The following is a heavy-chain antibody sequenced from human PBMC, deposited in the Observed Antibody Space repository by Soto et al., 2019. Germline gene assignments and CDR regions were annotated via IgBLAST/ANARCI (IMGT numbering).Heavy chain of an antibody. CDR3: ARDKVVAAAGTSDYYYGMDV. J-gene: IGHJ6*02. V-gene: IGHV1-69*01. CDR1: GGTFSSYA. CDR2: IIPIFGTA. D-gene: IGHD6-13*01. Sequence: QVQLVQSGAEVKKPGSSVKVSCKASGGTFSSYAISWVRQAPGQGLEWMGGIIPIFGTANYAQKFQGRVTITADESTSTDYMELSSLRSDDTAVYYCARDKVVAAAGTSDYYYGMDVWGQGTTVTVSS.